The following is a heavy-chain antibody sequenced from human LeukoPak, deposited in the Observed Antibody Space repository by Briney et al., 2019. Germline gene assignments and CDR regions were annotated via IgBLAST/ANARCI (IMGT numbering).Heavy chain of an antibody. CDR1: GFTGSHNY. J-gene: IGHJ5*02. Sequence: SGGSLRLSCAASGFTGSHNYMSSVRQAPGKGLEWVSATHSSGGTYYADSVKGRFTISRDTSKNTLYLQINSLSVEDTAVYYCIVFGDSNHWGQGTLVTVSS. D-gene: IGHD4-17*01. V-gene: IGHV3-53*01. CDR2: THSSGGT. CDR3: IVFGDSNH.